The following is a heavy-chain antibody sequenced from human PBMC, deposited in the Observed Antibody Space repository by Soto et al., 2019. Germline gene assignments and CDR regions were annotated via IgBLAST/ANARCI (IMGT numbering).Heavy chain of an antibody. CDR2: IYYSGST. J-gene: IGHJ5*02. CDR3: ARVVAVSGAAADWFDP. Sequence: SETLALTCTVAGGSISSYYWGWIRQPPGKGLEWIGYIYYSGSTNYNPSLKSRVTISVDTSKNQFSLKLSSVTAADTAVYYCARVVAVSGAAADWFDPWGQGTLVTVS. D-gene: IGHD6-13*01. CDR1: GGSISSYY. V-gene: IGHV4-59*01.